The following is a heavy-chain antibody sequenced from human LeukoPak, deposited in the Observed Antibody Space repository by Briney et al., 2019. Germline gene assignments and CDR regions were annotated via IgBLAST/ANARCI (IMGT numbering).Heavy chain of an antibody. D-gene: IGHD6-19*01. Sequence: SVKVSCKASGGTFSIYAISWVRQAPGQGLEWMGGIIPIFGTANYAQKFQGRVTITADESTSTAYMELSSLRSEDTAVYYCARDPLYSSGWYYFGPRGYNWFDPWGQGTLVTVSS. J-gene: IGHJ5*02. V-gene: IGHV1-69*13. CDR3: ARDPLYSSGWYYFGPRGYNWFDP. CDR2: IIPIFGTA. CDR1: GGTFSIYA.